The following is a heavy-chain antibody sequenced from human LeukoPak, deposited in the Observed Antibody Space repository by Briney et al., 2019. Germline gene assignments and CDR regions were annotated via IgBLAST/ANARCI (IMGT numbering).Heavy chain of an antibody. D-gene: IGHD2-21*01. J-gene: IGHJ3*02. Sequence: SVKVSCKASGYTFTSYGISWVRQAPGQGLEWMGGIIPIFGTANYAQKFQGRVTITADESTSTAYMELSSLRSEDTAVYYCGRHPGAYCGVDCMGPLFAFDIWGQGTMVTVSS. CDR3: GRHPGAYCGVDCMGPLFAFDI. V-gene: IGHV1-69*13. CDR1: GYTFTSYG. CDR2: IIPIFGTA.